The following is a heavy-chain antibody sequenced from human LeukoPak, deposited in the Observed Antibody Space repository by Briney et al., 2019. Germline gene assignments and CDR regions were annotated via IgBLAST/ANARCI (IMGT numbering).Heavy chain of an antibody. V-gene: IGHV4-38-2*02. CDR3: AGAVVTPLVWFDP. J-gene: IGHJ5*02. D-gene: IGHD4-23*01. Sequence: PSETLSLTCTVSGYSISSGYYWGWIRQPPGKGLEWIGSIYHSGSTYYNPSLKSRVTISVDTSKNQFSLKLSSVTAADTAVYYCAGAVVTPLVWFDPWGQGTLVTVSS. CDR1: GYSISSGYY. CDR2: IYHSGST.